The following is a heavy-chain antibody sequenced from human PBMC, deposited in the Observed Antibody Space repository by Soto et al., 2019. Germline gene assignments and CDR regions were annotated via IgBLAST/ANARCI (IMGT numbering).Heavy chain of an antibody. J-gene: IGHJ6*03. D-gene: IGHD4-17*01. V-gene: IGHV1-69*04. CDR1: GGTFSSYT. CDR3: AREYINYGDYLTYNYMDV. CDR2: IIPILGIA. Sequence: SVKVSCKASGGTFSSYTISWVRQAPGQGLEWMGRIIPILGIANYAQKFQGRVTITADKSTSTAYMELSSLRSEDTAVYYCAREYINYGDYLTYNYMDVWGKGTTVTVSS.